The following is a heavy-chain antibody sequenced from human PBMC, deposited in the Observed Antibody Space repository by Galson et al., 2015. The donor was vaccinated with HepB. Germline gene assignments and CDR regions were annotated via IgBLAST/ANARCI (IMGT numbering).Heavy chain of an antibody. J-gene: IGHJ4*02. CDR1: GYAFTSYG. CDR3: ARVTRIAVAGSTFPHY. V-gene: IGHV1-18*04. D-gene: IGHD6-19*01. Sequence: SVKVSCKASGYAFTSYGISWVRQAPGRGLEWMGWISAYNGNTNYAQKLQGRVTMTTDTSTSTAYMEPRSLRSDDTAVYYCARVTRIAVAGSTFPHYWGQGTLVTVSS. CDR2: ISAYNGNT.